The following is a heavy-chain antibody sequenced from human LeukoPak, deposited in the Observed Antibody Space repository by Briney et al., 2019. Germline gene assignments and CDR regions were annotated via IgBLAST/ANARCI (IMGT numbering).Heavy chain of an antibody. J-gene: IGHJ4*02. Sequence: GGSLRLSCAASGFTFSSYSMNWVRQAPGKGLEWVSYISSSSSTIYYADSVKGRFTISRDNAKNSLYLQMNSLRAEDTAVYYCARADRSGGVIVTTDYWGQGTLVTVSS. V-gene: IGHV3-48*01. CDR2: ISSSSSTI. CDR3: ARADRSGGVIVTTDY. CDR1: GFTFSSYS. D-gene: IGHD3-16*02.